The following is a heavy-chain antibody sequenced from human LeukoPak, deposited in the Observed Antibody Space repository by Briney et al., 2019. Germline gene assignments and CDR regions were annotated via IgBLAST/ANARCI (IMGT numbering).Heavy chain of an antibody. CDR2: ISYDGSNK. V-gene: IGHV3-30-3*01. CDR1: GFTFSSYA. J-gene: IGHJ4*02. CDR3: ARDGQYYDSSVYYYPDY. D-gene: IGHD3-22*01. Sequence: GGSLRLSRAASGFTFSSYAMHWVRHAPGKGLEWVAVISYDGSNKYYADSVKGRFTISRDNSKNTMYLQMNSLRAEDTAVYYCARDGQYYDSSVYYYPDYWGQGTLVTVSS.